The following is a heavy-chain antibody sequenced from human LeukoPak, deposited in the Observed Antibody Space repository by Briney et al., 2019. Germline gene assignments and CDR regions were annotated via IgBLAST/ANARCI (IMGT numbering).Heavy chain of an antibody. Sequence: PSETLSLTCAVYGGSFSGYYWNWIRQPPGKGLEWIGEINHSGSTSDNPSLKSRVTISVDTSKNQFSLKLSSVTAADTAVYYCARRSLQLGDAFDIWGQGTMVTVSS. CDR2: INHSGST. J-gene: IGHJ3*02. CDR1: GGSFSGYY. CDR3: ARRSLQLGDAFDI. D-gene: IGHD5-18*01. V-gene: IGHV4-34*09.